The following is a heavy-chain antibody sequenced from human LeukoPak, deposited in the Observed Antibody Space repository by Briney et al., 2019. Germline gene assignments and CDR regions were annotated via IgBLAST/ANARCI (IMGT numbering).Heavy chain of an antibody. CDR2: IYNSGST. J-gene: IGHJ4*02. D-gene: IGHD2-15*01. Sequence: PSETLSLTCTVSGGSISSSYWSWIRQPPGKGLEWIGYIYNSGSTNYNPSLKSRVTISVDTSKNQFSLNLNSVTAADTAVYYCARGGGRDFDYWGQGTLVTVSS. V-gene: IGHV4-59*12. CDR3: ARGGGRDFDY. CDR1: GGSISSSY.